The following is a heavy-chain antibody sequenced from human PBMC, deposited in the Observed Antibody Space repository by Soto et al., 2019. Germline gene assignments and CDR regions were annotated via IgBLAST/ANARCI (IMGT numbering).Heavy chain of an antibody. V-gene: IGHV4-31*03. CDR3: ARQESITIFGVVTPNWFDP. CDR2: IYYSGST. CDR1: GGSISSGGYY. J-gene: IGHJ5*02. D-gene: IGHD3-3*01. Sequence: SETLSLTCTVSGGSISSGGYYWSWIRQHPGKGLEWIGYIYYSGSTYYNPSLKSRVTISVDTSKNQFSLKLSSVTAADTAVYYCARQESITIFGVVTPNWFDPWGQGTLVTVSS.